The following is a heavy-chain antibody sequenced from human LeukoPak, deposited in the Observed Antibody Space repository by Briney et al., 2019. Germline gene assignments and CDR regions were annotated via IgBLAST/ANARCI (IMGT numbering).Heavy chain of an antibody. CDR2: IYHSGTT. J-gene: IGHJ4*02. Sequence: SETLSLTCAVSGGSISSSNWWTWVRQPPGKGLEWIGEIYHSGTTNYNPSLKSRVTISVDKSKNQFSLKLSSVTAADTAVYFCARNGGNTDFDYWGQGTLVTVSS. D-gene: IGHD2-8*01. V-gene: IGHV4-4*02. CDR3: ARNGGNTDFDY. CDR1: GGSISSSNW.